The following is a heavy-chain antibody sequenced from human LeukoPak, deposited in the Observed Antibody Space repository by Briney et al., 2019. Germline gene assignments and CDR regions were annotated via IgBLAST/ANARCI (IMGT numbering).Heavy chain of an antibody. J-gene: IGHJ3*02. V-gene: IGHV1-46*01. CDR2: FNPSGGST. CDR3: ARLGFSGYDAFDI. Sequence: ASVKVSCKASGYSVISYYMHWVRQAPGQGLEWMGIFNPSGGSTNYAQKFQGRVTMTRNTSTSTVYMQLSSLRSEDTALYYCARLGFSGYDAFDIWGQGTMVTVSS. CDR1: GYSVISYY. D-gene: IGHD3-22*01.